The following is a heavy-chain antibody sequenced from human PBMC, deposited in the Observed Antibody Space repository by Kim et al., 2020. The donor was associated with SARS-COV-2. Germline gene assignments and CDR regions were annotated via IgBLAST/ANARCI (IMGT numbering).Heavy chain of an antibody. D-gene: IGHD3-22*01. Sequence: NPSLKRRVTISVDTSKNQFSLKLSSVTAADTAVYYCARGRGYYDSSGYDYWGQGTLVTVSS. CDR3: ARGRGYYDSSGYDY. V-gene: IGHV4-34*01. J-gene: IGHJ4*02.